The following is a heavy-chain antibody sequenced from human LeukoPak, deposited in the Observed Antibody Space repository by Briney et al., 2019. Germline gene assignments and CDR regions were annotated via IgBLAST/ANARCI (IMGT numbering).Heavy chain of an antibody. V-gene: IGHV4-59*01. CDR2: NYYSGST. CDR3: ARGPNSAAMDY. D-gene: IGHD5-18*01. Sequence: SSETLSLTCTGSGGSISSYYWSWIRQPPGKGLEWIGYNYYSGSTNYNPSLKSRVTISVATSNNQFSLDLSTATAADTAVYYCARGPNSAAMDYWGQGTLVTVSS. CDR1: GGSISSYY. J-gene: IGHJ4*02.